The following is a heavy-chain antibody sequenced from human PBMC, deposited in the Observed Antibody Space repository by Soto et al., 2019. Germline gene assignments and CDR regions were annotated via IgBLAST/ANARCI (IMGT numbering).Heavy chain of an antibody. V-gene: IGHV6-1*01. J-gene: IGHJ4*02. CDR3: ARDRRTLAAAGLYYFDY. D-gene: IGHD6-13*01. CDR2: TYYRSKWYN. Sequence: SQTLSLTCAISVDSVSSNSATWDWIRQSPSRGLEWLGRTYYRSKWYNDYAVSVKSRITINPDTSKNQFSLQLNSVTPEDTAVYYCARDRRTLAAAGLYYFDYWGQGTLVTVSS. CDR1: VDSVSSNSAT.